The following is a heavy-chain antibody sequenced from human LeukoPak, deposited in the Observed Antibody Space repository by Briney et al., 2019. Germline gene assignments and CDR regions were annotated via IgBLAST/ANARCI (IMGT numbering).Heavy chain of an antibody. Sequence: SETLSLTCSISGGSISSYYWSWIRQPPWKGLESIGYIYYSGSTNYNPSLKSRVTISLDTSKNQFSLKLRSVTAADTAVYYCASHYDSSGYYYVGAFDIWGQGTMVTVSS. CDR1: GGSISSYY. V-gene: IGHV4-59*01. CDR3: ASHYDSSGYYYVGAFDI. CDR2: IYYSGST. J-gene: IGHJ3*02. D-gene: IGHD3-22*01.